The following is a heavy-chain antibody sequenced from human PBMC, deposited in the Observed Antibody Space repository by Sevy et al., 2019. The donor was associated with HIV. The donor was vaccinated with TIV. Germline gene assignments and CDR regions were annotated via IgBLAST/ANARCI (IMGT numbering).Heavy chain of an antibody. CDR1: GFTFHTYW. Sequence: GGSLRLSCVASGFTFHTYWMSWVRQAPGKGLEWVANIKVDGSELYYVDSVKGRFTISRDNAKNSLYLQMNSLRVEDTGVYYCARDCNSRTCLWGLDVWGQGTTVTVSS. V-gene: IGHV3-7*03. CDR2: IKVDGSEL. CDR3: ARDCNSRTCLWGLDV. D-gene: IGHD1-26*01. J-gene: IGHJ6*02.